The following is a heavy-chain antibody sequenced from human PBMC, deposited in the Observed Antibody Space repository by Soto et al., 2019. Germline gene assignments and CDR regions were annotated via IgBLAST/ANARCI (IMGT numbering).Heavy chain of an antibody. J-gene: IGHJ5*02. Sequence: PSETLSLTCAVSGYSISSGYYWGWIRQPPGKGLEWIGSIYHSGSTYYNPSLKSRVTISVDTSKNQFSLKLSSVTAADTAVYYCARALGYFDWLFPRGWFDPWGQGTLVTVS. CDR1: GYSISSGYY. CDR3: ARALGYFDWLFPRGWFDP. CDR2: IYHSGST. V-gene: IGHV4-38-2*01. D-gene: IGHD3-9*01.